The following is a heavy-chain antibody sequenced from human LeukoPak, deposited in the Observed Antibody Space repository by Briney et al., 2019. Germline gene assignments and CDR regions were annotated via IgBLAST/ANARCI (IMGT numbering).Heavy chain of an antibody. Sequence: PSETLSLTCTVSGGSISSYYWSWIRQPQGKGLEWIGYIYYSGSTNYNPSLKSRVTISVDTSKNQFSLKLSSVTAADTAVYYCARRRDGYKGFDYWGQGTLLTVSS. J-gene: IGHJ4*02. CDR2: IYYSGST. D-gene: IGHD5-24*01. CDR3: ARRRDGYKGFDY. V-gene: IGHV4-59*01. CDR1: GGSISSYY.